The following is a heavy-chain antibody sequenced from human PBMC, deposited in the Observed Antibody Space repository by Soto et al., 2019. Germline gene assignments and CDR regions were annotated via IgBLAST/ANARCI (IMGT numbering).Heavy chain of an antibody. D-gene: IGHD3-3*01. CDR3: ARVPIRSPYYFDY. J-gene: IGHJ4*02. Sequence: PSETLSLTCTFSGFSISSYYWSWIRQPPGKGLEWIGYIYYSGTTNYNPSLKSRVTISVDTSKKQFSLMLSSVTAADTAVYYCARVPIRSPYYFDYWGQGTLVTVSS. V-gene: IGHV4-59*01. CDR1: GFSISSYY. CDR2: IYYSGTT.